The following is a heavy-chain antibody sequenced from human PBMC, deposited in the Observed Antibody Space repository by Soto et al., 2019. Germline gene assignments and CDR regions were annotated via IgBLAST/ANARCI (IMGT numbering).Heavy chain of an antibody. CDR3: ARDDSGYSGSHYIDYFNF. CDR1: GYTFTSYA. V-gene: IGHV1-3*01. J-gene: IGHJ4*02. D-gene: IGHD1-26*01. CDR2: INAGNGNT. Sequence: ASVKVSCKASGYTFTSYAMHWVRQAPGQRLEWMGWINAGNGNTKYSQKFQGRVTITRDTSASTAYMELSSLTSEDTAIYYCARDDSGYSGSHYIDYFNFWGQGTLVTVSS.